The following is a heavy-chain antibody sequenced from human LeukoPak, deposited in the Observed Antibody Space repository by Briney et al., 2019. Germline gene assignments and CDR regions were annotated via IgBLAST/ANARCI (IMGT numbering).Heavy chain of an antibody. CDR3: ARVLCSSTSCYTNAFDI. D-gene: IGHD2-2*02. Sequence: SVKVSCKSSGGTFSIYAISWVRQAPGQGLEWMGGIIPIFGTANYAQKFQGRVTITTDESTSTAYMELSSLRSEDTAVYYCARVLCSSTSCYTNAFDIWGQGTMVTVSS. V-gene: IGHV1-69*05. CDR2: IIPIFGTA. J-gene: IGHJ3*02. CDR1: GGTFSIYA.